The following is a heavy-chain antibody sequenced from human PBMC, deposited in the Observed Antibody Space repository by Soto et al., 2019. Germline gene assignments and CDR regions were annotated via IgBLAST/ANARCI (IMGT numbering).Heavy chain of an antibody. CDR2: INHSGST. V-gene: IGHV4-34*01. D-gene: IGHD3-22*01. J-gene: IGHJ1*01. CDR1: GGSFSGYY. CDR3: ARGNYYYDSSGYSPEYFQH. Sequence: QVQLQQWGAGLLKPSETLSLTCAVYGGSFSGYYWSWIRQPPGKGLEWIGEINHSGSTNYNPSLKSRVTISVDTSKNQFSLKLSSVTAADTAVYYCARGNYYYDSSGYSPEYFQHWGQGTLVTVSS.